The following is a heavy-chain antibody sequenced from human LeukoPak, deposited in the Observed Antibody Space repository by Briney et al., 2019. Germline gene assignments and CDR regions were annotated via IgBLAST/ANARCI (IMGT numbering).Heavy chain of an antibody. CDR2: MNPNSGNT. CDR1: GYTFTGYD. CDR3: ARLRAATIRYYYYYMDV. Sequence: ASVKVACKASGYTFTGYDINWVRHATGQGLEWMGWMNPNSGNTGYAQKFQGRVTMTRNTSISTAYMELSSLRSEDTAVYYCARLRAATIRYYYYYMDVWGKGTTVTVSS. V-gene: IGHV1-8*01. D-gene: IGHD5-12*01. J-gene: IGHJ6*03.